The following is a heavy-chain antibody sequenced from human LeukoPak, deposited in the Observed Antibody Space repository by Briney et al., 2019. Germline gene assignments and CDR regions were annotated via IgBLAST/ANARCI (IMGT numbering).Heavy chain of an antibody. CDR3: ARGSDATGSSSSQFDY. Sequence: ASVKVSCKASGYTFTSYYMHWVRQAPGQGLEWMGIINPSGGSTSYAQKFQGRVTMTRDMSTSTVYMELSSLRSDDTAVYYCARGSDATGSSSSQFDYWGQGTLVTVSS. D-gene: IGHD6-6*01. CDR2: INPSGGST. CDR1: GYTFTSYY. V-gene: IGHV1-46*01. J-gene: IGHJ4*02.